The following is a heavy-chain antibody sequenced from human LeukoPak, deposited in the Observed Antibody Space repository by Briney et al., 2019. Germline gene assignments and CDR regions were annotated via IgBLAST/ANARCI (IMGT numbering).Heavy chain of an antibody. D-gene: IGHD5-12*01. Sequence: SGPMLVKPTQTLTLTCSFSGFSLSTSGVGAGWLRQPPGKALEWLGITYGDDDTRYSPSLTTRLTITKDTSRNQVVLAMTNVDTVDTATYYCAHSSREEGYVSYYWGQGILVTVSS. CDR3: AHSSREEGYVSYY. CDR1: GFSLSTSGVG. V-gene: IGHV2-5*02. J-gene: IGHJ4*02. CDR2: TYGDDDT.